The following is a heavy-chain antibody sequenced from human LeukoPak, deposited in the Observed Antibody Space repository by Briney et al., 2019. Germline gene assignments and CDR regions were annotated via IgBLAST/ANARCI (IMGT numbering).Heavy chain of an antibody. CDR3: ASDVVAATPYNWFDP. J-gene: IGHJ5*02. V-gene: IGHV4-39*07. CDR1: GGSISSSSYY. CDR2: IYYSGST. D-gene: IGHD2-15*01. Sequence: SETLSLTCTVSGGSISSSSYYWGWIRQPPGKGLEWIGNIYYSGSTYYNPSLKSRVTISVDTSKNQFSLKLSSVTAADTAVYYCASDVVAATPYNWFDPWGQGTLVTVSS.